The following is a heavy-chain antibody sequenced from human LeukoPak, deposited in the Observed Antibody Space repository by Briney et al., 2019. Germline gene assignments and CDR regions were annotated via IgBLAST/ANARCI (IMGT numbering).Heavy chain of an antibody. Sequence: PGGSLRLSRAASGFTFSSYSMNWVRQAPGKGLEWVSYISSSSTIYYADSVKGRFTISRDNAKNSLYLQMNSLRAEDTAVYYCARLEVITHDYWGQGTLVTVSS. V-gene: IGHV3-48*01. CDR1: GFTFSSYS. CDR2: ISSSSTI. J-gene: IGHJ4*02. CDR3: ARLEVITHDY. D-gene: IGHD3-10*01.